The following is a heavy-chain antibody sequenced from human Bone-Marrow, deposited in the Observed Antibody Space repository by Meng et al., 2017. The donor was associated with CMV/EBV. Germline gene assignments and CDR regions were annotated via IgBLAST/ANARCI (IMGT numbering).Heavy chain of an antibody. Sequence: GSLRLSCTVSGGSISSYYWSWIRQPPGKGLEWIGYIYYSGSTNYNPSLKSRVTISVDTSKNQFSLKLSSVTAADTAVYYCARRGGVVPAAFYFDYCGQGTLVTVSS. CDR2: IYYSGST. CDR1: GGSISSYY. CDR3: ARRGGVVPAAFYFDY. J-gene: IGHJ4*02. D-gene: IGHD2-2*01. V-gene: IGHV4-59*01.